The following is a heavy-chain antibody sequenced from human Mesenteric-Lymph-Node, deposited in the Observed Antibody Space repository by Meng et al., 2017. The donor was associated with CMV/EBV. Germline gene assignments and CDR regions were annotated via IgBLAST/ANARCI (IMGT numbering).Heavy chain of an antibody. CDR3: ARDLPLLPGLRRTANWFDP. CDR2: ISAYNGNT. J-gene: IGHJ5*02. CDR1: GYTFTGYY. D-gene: IGHD3-16*01. V-gene: IGHV1-18*04. Sequence: ASVKVSCKASGYTFTGYYMQWVRQAPGQGPEWMGGISAYNGNTNYAQKLQGRVTMTTDTSTSTAYMELRSLRSDDTAVYYCARDLPLLPGLRRTANWFDPWGQGTLVTVSS.